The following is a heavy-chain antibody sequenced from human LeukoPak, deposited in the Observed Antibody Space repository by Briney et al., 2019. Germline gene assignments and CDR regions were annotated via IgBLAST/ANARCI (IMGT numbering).Heavy chain of an antibody. D-gene: IGHD3-16*01. V-gene: IGHV4-4*02. CDR3: ARHADMVPAEAYFDY. CDR1: GGSISSTSNW. J-gene: IGHJ4*02. Sequence: PSETLSLTCAVSGGSISSTSNWWSWVRQPPGKGLEWIGEIYFSGSTTYNPSLKSRLSMSVDKSKNQFSLKLSSVTAADTAVYYCARHADMVPAEAYFDYWGQGTLVTVSS. CDR2: IYFSGST.